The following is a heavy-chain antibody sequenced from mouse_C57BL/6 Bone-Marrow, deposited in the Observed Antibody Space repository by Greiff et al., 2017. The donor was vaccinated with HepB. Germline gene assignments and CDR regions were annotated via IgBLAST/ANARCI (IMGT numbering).Heavy chain of an antibody. V-gene: IGHV3-6*01. J-gene: IGHJ1*03. D-gene: IGHD2-3*01. CDR1: GYSITSGYN. Sequence: EVKLQESGPGLVKPSQSLSLTCSVTGYSITSGYNWNWIRQFPGNKLEWMGYISYDGSNNYNPSLKNRISITRDTSKNQFFLKLNSVTTEDTATYYCASGGYDGYSYFDVWGTGTTVTVSS. CDR3: ASGGYDGYSYFDV. CDR2: ISYDGSN.